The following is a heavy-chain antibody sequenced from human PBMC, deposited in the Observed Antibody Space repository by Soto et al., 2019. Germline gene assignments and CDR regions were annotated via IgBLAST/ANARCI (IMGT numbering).Heavy chain of an antibody. CDR2: IHHSGST. J-gene: IGHJ6*03. CDR1: GGSISISNW. CDR3: ARGGYYFYMDV. D-gene: IGHD1-26*01. V-gene: IGHV4-4*02. Sequence: QVQLQESGPGLVKPSETLSLTCAVSGGSISISNWWSWVRQTPGKGLEWIGQIHHSGSTNYSPSLKSRVTISVDKSKNQFSLKMNSLTAADTAVYYCARGGYYFYMDVWGKGTTVTVSS.